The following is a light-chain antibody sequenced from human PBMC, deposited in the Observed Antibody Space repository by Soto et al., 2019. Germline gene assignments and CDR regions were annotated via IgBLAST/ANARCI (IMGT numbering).Light chain of an antibody. Sequence: SYELTQPLSVSVALGQTARITCGGNNIGSYNVHWYQQKTGQAPVLVIDRDTNRPSGIPERFSGSNSGNTATLTISRAQAGDEADYYCQVWDSNTGVFGTGTKLTVL. V-gene: IGLV3-9*01. CDR3: QVWDSNTGV. CDR2: RDT. J-gene: IGLJ1*01. CDR1: NIGSYN.